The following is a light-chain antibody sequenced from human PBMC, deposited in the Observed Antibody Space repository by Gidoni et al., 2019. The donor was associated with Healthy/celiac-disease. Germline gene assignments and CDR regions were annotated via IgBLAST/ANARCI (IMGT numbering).Light chain of an antibody. V-gene: IGLV1-47*01. Sequence: QSVLTQPPSASGTTGQRVTISCSGSSSNIGSNYVYWYQQLPGTAPKLRIYRNNQRPSGVPDRFSGSKSGTSASLAISGLRSEDEADYYCAAWDDSLSGQVFGGGTKLTVL. CDR2: RNN. CDR3: AAWDDSLSGQV. J-gene: IGLJ3*02. CDR1: SSNIGSNY.